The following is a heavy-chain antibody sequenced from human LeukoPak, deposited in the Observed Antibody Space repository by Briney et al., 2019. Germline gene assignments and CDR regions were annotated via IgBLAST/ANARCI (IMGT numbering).Heavy chain of an antibody. CDR2: INHSGST. CDR3: AREASSLEGVDY. D-gene: IGHD6-6*01. Sequence: SETLSLTCAVYGGSFSGYYWSWIRQPPGKGLEWIGEINHSGSTNYNPSLESRITISVDTSKNQFSLKLSSVTAADTAVYYCAREASSLEGVDYWGQGTLVTVSS. V-gene: IGHV4-34*01. J-gene: IGHJ4*02. CDR1: GGSFSGYY.